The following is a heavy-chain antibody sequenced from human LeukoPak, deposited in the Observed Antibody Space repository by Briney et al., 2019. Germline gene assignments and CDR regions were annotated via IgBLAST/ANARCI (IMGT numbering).Heavy chain of an antibody. Sequence: GGSLRLSCAASGFTFSSYAMSWVRQASGKGLEWVSAISGSGGSTYYADSVKGRFTISRDNSKNTLYLQMNSLRAEDTAVYYCASYDFWSGFDYWGQGTLVTVSS. CDR1: GFTFSSYA. CDR3: ASYDFWSGFDY. V-gene: IGHV3-23*01. J-gene: IGHJ4*02. D-gene: IGHD3-3*01. CDR2: ISGSGGST.